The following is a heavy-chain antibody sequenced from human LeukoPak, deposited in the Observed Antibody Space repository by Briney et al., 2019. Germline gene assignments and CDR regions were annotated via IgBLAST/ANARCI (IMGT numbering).Heavy chain of an antibody. CDR2: IIPILGIA. D-gene: IGHD1-26*01. CDR3: ARGREWEPADY. Sequence: ASVKVSCKASGGTFSSYAISWVRQAPGQGLEWMGRIIPILGIANYAQKFQGRVTITADKSTSTAYMELRSLRSDDTAVYYCARGREWEPADYWGQGTLVTVSS. V-gene: IGHV1-69*04. CDR1: GGTFSSYA. J-gene: IGHJ4*02.